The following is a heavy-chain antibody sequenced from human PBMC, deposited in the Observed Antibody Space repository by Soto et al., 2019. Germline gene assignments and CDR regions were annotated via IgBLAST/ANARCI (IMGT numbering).Heavy chain of an antibody. CDR2: ISGSGGST. CDR1: GFTFSSYA. D-gene: IGHD3-16*02. CDR3: AKDSLRQGPRRLGELSIQWGAFDI. Sequence: PGGSLRLSCAASGFTFSSYAMSWVRQAPGKGLEWVSAISGSGGSTYYADSVKGRFTISRDNSKNTLYLQMNSLRAEDTAVYYCAKDSLRQGPRRLGELSIQWGAFDIWGQGTMVTVSS. V-gene: IGHV3-23*01. J-gene: IGHJ3*02.